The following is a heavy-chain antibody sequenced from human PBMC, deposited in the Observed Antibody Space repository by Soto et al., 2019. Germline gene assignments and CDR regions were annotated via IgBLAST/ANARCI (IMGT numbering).Heavy chain of an antibody. J-gene: IGHJ4*02. CDR3: ARAYSSGWYFDY. D-gene: IGHD6-19*01. CDR1: GGTFSSYG. CDR2: ISAYNGNT. V-gene: IGHV1-18*01. Sequence: ASVKVSCKASGGTFSSYGISWVRQAPGQGLEWMGWISAYNGNTNYAQKLQGRVTMTTDTSTSTAYMELRSLRSDDTAVYYCARAYSSGWYFDYWGQGTLVTVSS.